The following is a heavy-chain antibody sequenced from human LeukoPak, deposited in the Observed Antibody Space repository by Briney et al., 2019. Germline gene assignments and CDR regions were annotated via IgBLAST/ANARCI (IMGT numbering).Heavy chain of an antibody. Sequence: SETLSLTCTISGYSIGTGHYWAWIRQPPGKGLEWIGCVYHSGTYYKSSLTSRVTISMDTSKNQFSLKLTSVTATDSAFYYCAKSTGGGGHDSWGQGTLVTVSS. CDR3: AKSTGGGGHDS. J-gene: IGHJ5*01. CDR2: VYHSGT. D-gene: IGHD4-23*01. CDR1: GYSIGTGHY. V-gene: IGHV4-38-2*02.